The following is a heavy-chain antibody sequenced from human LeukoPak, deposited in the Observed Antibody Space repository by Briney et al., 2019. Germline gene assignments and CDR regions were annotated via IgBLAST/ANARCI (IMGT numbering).Heavy chain of an antibody. CDR3: ARDETYSGSYETFDY. D-gene: IGHD1-26*01. J-gene: IGHJ4*02. Sequence: GGSLRLSCAASGFTFSSYAMTWVRQAPGKGLEWVSYISSSSSTIYYADSVKGRFTISRDNAKNSLYLQMNSLRDEDTAVYYCARDETYSGSYETFDYWGQGTLVTVSS. V-gene: IGHV3-48*02. CDR1: GFTFSSYA. CDR2: ISSSSSTI.